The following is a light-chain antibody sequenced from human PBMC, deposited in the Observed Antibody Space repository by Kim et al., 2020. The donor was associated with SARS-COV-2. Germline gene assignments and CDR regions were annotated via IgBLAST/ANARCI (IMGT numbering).Light chain of an antibody. CDR3: SSYTSGTTLL. CDR1: SNDIGGYNY. V-gene: IGLV2-14*03. Sequence: QSALTQPASVSGSPGQSITISCTGTSNDIGGYNYVSWYQQHPGKAPKLMIYDVSNRPSGVSNRFSGSKSGNTASLTISGLQAEDDADYYCSSYTSGTTLLFGGGTQLTVL. J-gene: IGLJ2*01. CDR2: DVS.